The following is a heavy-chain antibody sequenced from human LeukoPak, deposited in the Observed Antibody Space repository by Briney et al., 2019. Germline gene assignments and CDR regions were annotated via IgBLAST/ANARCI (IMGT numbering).Heavy chain of an antibody. CDR3: ASIAVAGTFDY. CDR2: INHSGST. Sequence: PSETLSLTCAVYGGSFSGYYWSWIRQPPGKGLEWIGEINHSGSTNYNPSLTSRVTISVDTSKNQFSLKLSSVTAADTAVYYCASIAVAGTFDYWGQGTLVTVSS. J-gene: IGHJ4*02. V-gene: IGHV4-34*01. D-gene: IGHD6-19*01. CDR1: GGSFSGYY.